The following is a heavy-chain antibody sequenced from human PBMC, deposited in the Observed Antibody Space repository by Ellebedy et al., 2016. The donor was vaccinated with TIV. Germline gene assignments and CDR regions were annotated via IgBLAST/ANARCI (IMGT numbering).Heavy chain of an antibody. CDR2: IYPGDSDT. J-gene: IGHJ3*02. V-gene: IGHV5-51*01. CDR1: GYSFSSYW. CDR3: ARQKGGNAFDI. Sequence: PGGSLRLSCKTSGYSFSSYWIGWVRQMPGKGLEWMAIIYPGDSDTRHSPSLQGQVTISADKSISTAYLQWTSLKASDPAMYFCARQKGGNAFDIWGQGTMVTVSS. D-gene: IGHD1-26*01.